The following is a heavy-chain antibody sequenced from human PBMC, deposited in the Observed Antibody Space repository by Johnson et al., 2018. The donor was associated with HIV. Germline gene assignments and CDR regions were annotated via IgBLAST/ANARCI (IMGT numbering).Heavy chain of an antibody. Sequence: EKLVESGGGLVQPGGSLRLSCAASGFTFSSYAMSWVRQAPGKGPEWVANIKQDGTEQYYWDSMRGRFTISRDNARNSLYLEMNGLRAEDTAVYYCAKDRGYGGNLDAFDIWGQGTMVTVSS. J-gene: IGHJ3*02. D-gene: IGHD4-23*01. CDR3: AKDRGYGGNLDAFDI. CDR2: IKQDGTEQ. CDR1: GFTFSSYA. V-gene: IGHV3-7*01.